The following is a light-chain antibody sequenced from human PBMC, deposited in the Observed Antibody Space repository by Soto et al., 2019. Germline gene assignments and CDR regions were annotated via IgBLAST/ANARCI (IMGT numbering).Light chain of an antibody. CDR2: KAS. CDR1: QSISSW. CDR3: QQYDSHSGT. V-gene: IGKV1-5*03. Sequence: DIQMTQSPSTLSASVGDRVTITWRASQSISSWLAWYQQKPGKAPKLLIYKASSLESGVPSRFSGSGSGTEFTLTISSLQPDDFATYYCQQYDSHSGTFGQGTKVEIK. J-gene: IGKJ1*01.